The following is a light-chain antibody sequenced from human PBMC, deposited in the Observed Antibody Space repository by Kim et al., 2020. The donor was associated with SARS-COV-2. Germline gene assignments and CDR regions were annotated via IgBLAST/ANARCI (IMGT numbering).Light chain of an antibody. CDR1: QSISSY. CDR2: ASS. Sequence: SASIGDRLPITCRASQSISSYLNVYPQKPGKAPKLLIYASSSLQSWVPSRFSGSGSGTYFTLTISSLQPEDFATYYCQQSYSTPYSFGQGTKLEI. J-gene: IGKJ2*03. CDR3: QQSYSTPYS. V-gene: IGKV1-39*01.